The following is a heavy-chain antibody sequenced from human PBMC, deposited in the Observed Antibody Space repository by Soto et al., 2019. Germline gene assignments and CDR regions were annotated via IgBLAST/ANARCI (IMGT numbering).Heavy chain of an antibody. CDR3: ARGLLDYGPIDFQH. Sequence: EVQLVDSGGGLVQPGESLRLSCAASGFTVSSIYMSWVRQAPGKGLELVSVIYSDGSTYYADSVKGRFTISRHISKNTLYLQINSLRPEDTAVYYCARGLLDYGPIDFQHWGQGTLVTVSS. J-gene: IGHJ1*01. D-gene: IGHD4-17*01. V-gene: IGHV3-53*04. CDR1: GFTVSSIY. CDR2: IYSDGST.